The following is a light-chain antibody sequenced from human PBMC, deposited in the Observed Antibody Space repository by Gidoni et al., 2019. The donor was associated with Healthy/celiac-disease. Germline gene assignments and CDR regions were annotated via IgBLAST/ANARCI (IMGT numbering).Light chain of an antibody. J-gene: IGKJ4*01. CDR3: QQYDNSLT. CDR1: QDISNY. V-gene: IGKV1-33*01. Sequence: DIQMTQSPSSLSASVGDRVTITCQASQDISNYLNWYQQKPGKAPKLLIYDASNVETGVPSRFSGSGSGTDLTFTISSLQPEDIATYYCQQYDNSLTFGGGTKVEIK. CDR2: DAS.